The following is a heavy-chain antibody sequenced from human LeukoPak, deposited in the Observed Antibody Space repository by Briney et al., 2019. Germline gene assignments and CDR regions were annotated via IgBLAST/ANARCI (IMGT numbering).Heavy chain of an antibody. CDR1: GASISSYY. Sequence: SETLSLTCSVSGASISSYYWTWIRQPAGKGLEWIGRIYASGNTDYNLSLKSRVTMSVDTSKNQFSLKLSSVTAADTAIYYCARVRLQPGTRLLIPNYFDYWGRGTLVTVSS. V-gene: IGHV4-4*07. D-gene: IGHD3-16*01. CDR3: ARVRLQPGTRLLIPNYFDY. CDR2: IYASGNT. J-gene: IGHJ4*02.